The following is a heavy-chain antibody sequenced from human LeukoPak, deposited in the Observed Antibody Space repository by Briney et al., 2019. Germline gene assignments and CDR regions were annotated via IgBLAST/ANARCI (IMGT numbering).Heavy chain of an antibody. D-gene: IGHD6-6*01. CDR3: ARRKAIRPRDYYFDY. V-gene: IGHV4-61*03. J-gene: IGHJ4*02. Sequence: SETLSLTCTVSDASVSSDNYYWSWIRQPPGKGLEYIGYVYYSGSTYYNPSLTSRVTISVDTSKNHFSLSLSSVTAADTAVYYCARRKAIRPRDYYFDYWGQGTLVTVSS. CDR1: DASVSSDNYY. CDR2: VYYSGST.